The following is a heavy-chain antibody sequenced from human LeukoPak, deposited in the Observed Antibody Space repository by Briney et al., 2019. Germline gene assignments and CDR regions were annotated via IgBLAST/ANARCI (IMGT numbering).Heavy chain of an antibody. CDR3: AANSADYNTLGSSYKV. J-gene: IGHJ4*02. CDR2: IYYTGPT. Sequence: PSETLSLTCTVSGVSISTSRYYWGWIRQPPGKGLEWIGNIYYTGPTYYNASLESRVTISLDTSKNQFFLKLNSVTAADTAVYYCAANSADYNTLGSSYKVWGQGTLVTVSS. V-gene: IGHV4-39*01. D-gene: IGHD3-10*01. CDR1: GVSISTSRYY.